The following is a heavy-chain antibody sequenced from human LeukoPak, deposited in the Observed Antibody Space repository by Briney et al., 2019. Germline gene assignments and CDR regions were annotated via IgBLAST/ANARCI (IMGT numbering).Heavy chain of an antibody. D-gene: IGHD2-15*01. CDR2: INSDGSST. V-gene: IGHV3-74*01. CDR1: GFTFSSYW. CDR3: AGTEVVVAAMDV. Sequence: PGGSLRLSCAASGFTFSSYWMHWVRQAPGKGLVWVSRINSDGSSTSYADSVKGRFTISRDNAKNSLYLQMNSLRAEDTAVYYCAGTEVVVAAMDVWGQGTTVTVSS. J-gene: IGHJ6*02.